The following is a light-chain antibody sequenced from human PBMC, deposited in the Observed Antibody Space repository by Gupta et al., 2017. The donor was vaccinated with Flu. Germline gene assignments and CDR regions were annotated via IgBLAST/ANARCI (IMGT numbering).Light chain of an antibody. CDR3: QQRSNWPPSLT. CDR2: DAS. J-gene: IGKJ4*01. CDR1: QSVSSY. Sequence: EIVLTQSPATLSVSPGERATLSCRASQSVSSYLDWYQQKPGQAPRLLIYDASNRATGIPARFSGSGSGTDFTLTISSLEPEDVAVYYCQQRSNWPPSLTFGGGTKVEIK. V-gene: IGKV3-11*01.